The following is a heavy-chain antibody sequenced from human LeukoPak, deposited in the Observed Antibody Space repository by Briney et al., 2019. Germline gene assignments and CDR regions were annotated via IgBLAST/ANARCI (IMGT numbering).Heavy chain of an antibody. CDR1: GYSISSGYY. Sequence: SETLSLTCIVSGYSISSGYYWSWIRQPPGKGLEWIGYIYYSGSTNYNPSLKSRVTISVDTSKNQFSLKLSSVTAADTAVYYCARGCSSTAFCDWGQGTLVTVSS. J-gene: IGHJ4*02. V-gene: IGHV4-61*01. D-gene: IGHD6-13*01. CDR3: ARGCSSTAFCD. CDR2: IYYSGST.